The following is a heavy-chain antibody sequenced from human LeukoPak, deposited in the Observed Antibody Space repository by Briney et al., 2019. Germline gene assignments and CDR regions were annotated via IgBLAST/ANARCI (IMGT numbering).Heavy chain of an antibody. CDR1: GGSISSGYYY. V-gene: IGHV4-30-4*08. D-gene: IGHD2-15*01. J-gene: IGHJ6*03. CDR3: ARYCSGTDYYYYYMDV. CDR2: IYYSGST. Sequence: PSQTLSLTCTVSGGSISSGYYYWSWIRQPPGKGLEWIGCIYYSGSTYYNPSLKSRITISVDTSKNQFSLKLSSVIAADTAVYYCARYCSGTDYYYYYMDVWGKGTTVTVSS.